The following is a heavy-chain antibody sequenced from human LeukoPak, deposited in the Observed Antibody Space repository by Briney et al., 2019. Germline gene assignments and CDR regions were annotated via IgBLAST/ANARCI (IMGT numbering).Heavy chain of an antibody. CDR3: ARGLRTGGADY. D-gene: IGHD1-26*01. J-gene: IGHJ4*02. CDR1: GDPISDYY. CDR2: VYYTGTT. Sequence: SETLSLTCTVSGDPISDYYWGWIRQPPGKGLEWIGSVYYTGTTNYNPSLQSRVTISVDTSKNQFSLKLSSVTAADTAVYYCARGLRTGGADYWGQGTLVTVSS. V-gene: IGHV4-59*12.